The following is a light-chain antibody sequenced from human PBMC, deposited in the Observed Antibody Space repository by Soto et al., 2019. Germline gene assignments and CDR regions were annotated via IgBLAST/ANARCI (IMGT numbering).Light chain of an antibody. CDR1: SSDVGGYNY. CDR2: EVS. V-gene: IGLV2-14*01. J-gene: IGLJ1*01. Sequence: QSALTQPASVSGSPGQSITISCTGTSSDVGGYNYVSWYQQQPGKSPKLMIYEVSNRPSGVSNRFSGSKSGNTASLTISGLQAEDEADYYCSSYTSSSPLVFGTGTKVTVL. CDR3: SSYTSSSPLV.